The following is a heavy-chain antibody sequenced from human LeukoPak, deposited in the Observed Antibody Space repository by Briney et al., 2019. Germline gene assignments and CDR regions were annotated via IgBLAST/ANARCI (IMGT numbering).Heavy chain of an antibody. CDR1: GFTFDDYA. D-gene: IGHD3-10*01. CDR3: AKSAGSYYYYYYMDV. J-gene: IGHJ6*03. CDR2: ISWNSGSI. V-gene: IGHV3-9*03. Sequence: GGSLRLSCAASGFTFDDYAMHWVRQAPGKGLEWVSGISWNSGSIGYADSVKGRFTISRDNAKNSLYLQMNSLRAEDMALYYCAKSAGSYYYYYYMDVWGKGTTVTVSS.